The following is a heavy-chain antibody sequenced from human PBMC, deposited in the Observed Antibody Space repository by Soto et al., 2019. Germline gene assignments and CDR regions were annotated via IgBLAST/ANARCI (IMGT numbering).Heavy chain of an antibody. Sequence: PSETLSLTCTVSGGSISSGGYYWSWIRQHPGKGLEWIGYIYYSGSTYYNPSLKSRVTISVDTSKNQFSLKLSSVTAADTAVYYCARGGYSNPFDYWGQGTLVTVSS. D-gene: IGHD4-4*01. CDR1: GGSISSGGYY. V-gene: IGHV4-31*03. J-gene: IGHJ4*02. CDR2: IYYSGST. CDR3: ARGGYSNPFDY.